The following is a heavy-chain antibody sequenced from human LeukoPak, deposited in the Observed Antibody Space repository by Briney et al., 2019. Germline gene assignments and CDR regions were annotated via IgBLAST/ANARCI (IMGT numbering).Heavy chain of an antibody. CDR2: INSDGTTT. CDR1: GFTFSNYW. V-gene: IGHV3-74*01. J-gene: IGHJ5*02. CDR3: VRAPATVKFDP. Sequence: SLRLSCAASGFTFSNYWMHWVRQSPGKGLMWVSRINSDGTTTRYAESVKGRFTISRANSKNTLYLQINSLRAEDTAVYYCVRAPATVKFDPWGQGTLVRVPS. D-gene: IGHD3-16*02.